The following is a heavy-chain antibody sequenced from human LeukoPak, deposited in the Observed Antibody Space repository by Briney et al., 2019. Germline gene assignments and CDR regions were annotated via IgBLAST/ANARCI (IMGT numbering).Heavy chain of an antibody. CDR1: GFTFSSYA. J-gene: IGHJ4*02. D-gene: IGHD6-19*01. CDR2: ISGSGGST. CDR3: AKGRLGQEFDY. V-gene: IGHV3-23*01. Sequence: GGPLRLSCAASGFTFSSYAMSWVRQAPGKGLEWVSAISGSGGSTYYADSVKGRFTISRDNSKNTLYLRMNSLRAEDTAVYYCAKGRLGQEFDYWGQGTLVTVSS.